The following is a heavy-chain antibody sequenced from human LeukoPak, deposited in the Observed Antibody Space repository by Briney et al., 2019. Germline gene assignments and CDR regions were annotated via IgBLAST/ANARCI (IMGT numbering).Heavy chain of an antibody. D-gene: IGHD5-12*01. CDR3: ARIPLGYSGAYYFDY. V-gene: IGHV4-4*09. CDR2: ISSSGSV. CDR1: RGSISGSIRSYY. J-gene: IGHJ4*02. Sequence: PSETLSLTCTVSRGSISGSIRSYYWSWLRQPPGKGLEWIGYISSSGSVNDNPSLRSRVTISVDTSKNQFFLSLSSVSAADTAVYYCARIPLGYSGAYYFDYWGQGNLVTVSP.